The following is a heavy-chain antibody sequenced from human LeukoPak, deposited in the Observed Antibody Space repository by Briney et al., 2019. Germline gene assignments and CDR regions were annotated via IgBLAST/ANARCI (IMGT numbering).Heavy chain of an antibody. CDR2: ISSNSRTT. CDR1: GFTFSSYS. J-gene: IGHJ4*02. CDR3: ARGADYVFDY. D-gene: IGHD3-16*01. V-gene: IGHV3-48*01. Sequence: QSGGSLRLSCAASGFTFSSYSMNWVRQAPGKGLEWVSYISSNSRTTYYADSVKGRFTISRDNGKNSLYLQMISLRGEDTAVYYCARGADYVFDYWGQGSLVTVSS.